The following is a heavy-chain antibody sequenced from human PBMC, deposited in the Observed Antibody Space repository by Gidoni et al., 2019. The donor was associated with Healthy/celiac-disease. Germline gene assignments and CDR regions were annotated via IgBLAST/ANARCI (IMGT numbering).Heavy chain of an antibody. V-gene: IGHV1-69*01. Sequence: QVQLVQSGAEVKKPGSSVTASCTASGGTFSSYAISWVGQAPGQGLEWMGGIIPIFGTANYAQKFQGRVTITADESTSTAYMELSSLRSEDTAVYYCARDRGLYSGYDFGYWGQGTLVTVSS. CDR3: ARDRGLYSGYDFGY. J-gene: IGHJ4*02. CDR1: GGTFSSYA. CDR2: IIPIFGTA. D-gene: IGHD5-12*01.